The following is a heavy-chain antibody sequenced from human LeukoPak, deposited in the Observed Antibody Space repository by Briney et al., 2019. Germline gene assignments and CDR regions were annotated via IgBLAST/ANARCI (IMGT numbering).Heavy chain of an antibody. CDR3: ATCDFDWLLSYYFDY. D-gene: IGHD3-9*01. V-gene: IGHV3-30*03. CDR1: GFTFSSYG. J-gene: IGHJ4*02. Sequence: GGSLRLSCAAPGFTFSSYGMHWVRQAPGKGLGWVAVISYDGSNKYYADSVKGRFTISRDNSKNTLYLQMNSLRAEDTAVYYCATCDFDWLLSYYFDYWGQGTLVTVSS. CDR2: ISYDGSNK.